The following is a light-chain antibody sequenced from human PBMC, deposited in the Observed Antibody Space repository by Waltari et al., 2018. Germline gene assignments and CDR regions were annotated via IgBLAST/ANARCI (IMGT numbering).Light chain of an antibody. CDR1: SRDVRGFNY. CDR3: NSYSDSNSLVV. V-gene: IGLV2-14*03. CDR2: DVT. Sequence: QSALTPPASVSVSPGQSITLSCTGTSRDVRGFNYVSCFPQHPGKAPKLIIFDVTNRPSGVSNRFSGSKSGHTASLTISGLQADDEAHYFCNSYSDSNSLVVFGGGTRLTVL. J-gene: IGLJ2*01.